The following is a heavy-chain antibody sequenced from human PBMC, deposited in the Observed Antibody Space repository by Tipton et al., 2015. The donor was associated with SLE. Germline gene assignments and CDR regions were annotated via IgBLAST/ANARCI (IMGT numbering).Heavy chain of an antibody. D-gene: IGHD3-3*01. CDR3: ARTSRYDFWSGPFDS. Sequence: QLVQSGAEVKKPGASLKVSCKASGYTFTSYAISWVRQAPGQGLEWMGWMSASNGDTKYAQTLQGRVTMTSDTSTNTAYMELRSLTSDDTAVYYCARTSRYDFWSGPFDSWGQGTLVTVSS. J-gene: IGHJ4*02. V-gene: IGHV1-18*01. CDR2: MSASNGDT. CDR1: GYTFTSYA.